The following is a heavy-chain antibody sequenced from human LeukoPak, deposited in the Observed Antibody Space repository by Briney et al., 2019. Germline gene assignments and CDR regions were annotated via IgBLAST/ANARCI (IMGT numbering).Heavy chain of an antibody. CDR2: IYYTGST. V-gene: IGHV4-39*01. CDR3: ARQGRGGNVDAFVI. J-gene: IGHJ3*02. D-gene: IGHD4-23*01. CDR1: GGSIRRSSYY. Sequence: SETLSLTCTVSGGSIRRSSYYWVWTRQPPGKGLEWIGSIYYTGSTYYNPALKSRITMSIDTSKNQFSLKLSSVTAADRCIYCGARQGRGGNVDAFVIWGQGTMVTVS.